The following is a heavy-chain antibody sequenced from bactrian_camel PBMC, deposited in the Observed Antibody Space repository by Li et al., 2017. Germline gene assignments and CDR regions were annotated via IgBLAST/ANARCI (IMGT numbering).Heavy chain of an antibody. CDR3: ATDSLYGGAWPNDSEDNY. V-gene: IGHV3S40*01. CDR2: INAGGSKT. CDR1: GFTFSSYD. D-gene: IGHD6*01. J-gene: IGHJ4*01. Sequence: DVQLVESGGGLVQPGGSLRLSCAASGFTFSSYDMSWVRQAPGKGLEWVSGINAGGSKTYYADSVKGRFTISRDNAKNTLYLQMNSLKSEDTALYYCATDSLYGGAWPNDSEDNYWGLGTQVTVS.